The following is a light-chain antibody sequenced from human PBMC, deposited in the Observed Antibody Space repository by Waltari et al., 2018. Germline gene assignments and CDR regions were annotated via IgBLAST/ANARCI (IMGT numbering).Light chain of an antibody. V-gene: IGKV3-20*01. CDR2: GAS. Sequence: EIVLTQSPGTLSLSPGERVTLSCRASQNVDINRLAWYQQKFGQTPRLLIYGASNSAAGIPDRFSGSGSGTDFTLTISRLEPEDVAVYYCQQYGDSSFTFGQGTKLEIK. CDR3: QQYGDSSFT. CDR1: QNVDINR. J-gene: IGKJ2*01.